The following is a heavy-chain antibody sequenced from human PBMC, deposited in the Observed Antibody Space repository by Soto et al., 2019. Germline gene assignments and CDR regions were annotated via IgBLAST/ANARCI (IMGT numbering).Heavy chain of an antibody. Sequence: TGGSLRLSCAASGFTFSSYAMSWVRQAPGKGLEWVSAISGSGGSTYYADSVKGRFTISRDNSKNTLYLQMNSLRAEDTAVYYCLLRGGVGITGNPRPWGQGTLVTVSS. D-gene: IGHD1-20*01. CDR3: LLRGGVGITGNPRP. J-gene: IGHJ5*02. CDR1: GFTFSSYA. CDR2: ISGSGGST. V-gene: IGHV3-23*01.